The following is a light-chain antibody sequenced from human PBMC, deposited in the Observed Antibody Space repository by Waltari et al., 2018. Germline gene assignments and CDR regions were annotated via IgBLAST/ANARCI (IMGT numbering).Light chain of an antibody. CDR2: DVS. Sequence: QSALTQPASVSGSPGKSITISCTGPSSDVGGYNYVSWYQQHPGKAPKLMIYDVSNRPSGVSNRFSGSKSGNTASLTISGLQAEDEADYYCSSYTSSSILYVFGTGTKVTVL. J-gene: IGLJ1*01. CDR3: SSYTSSSILYV. V-gene: IGLV2-14*01. CDR1: SSDVGGYNY.